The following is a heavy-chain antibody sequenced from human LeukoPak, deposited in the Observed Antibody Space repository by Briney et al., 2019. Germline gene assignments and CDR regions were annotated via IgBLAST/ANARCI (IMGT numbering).Heavy chain of an antibody. CDR2: IFPGDSDT. CDR1: GYSFSNYW. J-gene: IGHJ4*02. D-gene: IGHD2-21*02. CDR3: ARQRGAYCGGDCYSLFVS. V-gene: IGHV5-51*01. Sequence: GESLKISCKGSGYSFSNYWIGWVRQMPGEGLELMGLIFPGDSDTSYSPSFQGQVTISADKSINTAYLQWGSLKASDTAVYYCARQRGAYCGGDCYSLFVSWGQGTLVTVSA.